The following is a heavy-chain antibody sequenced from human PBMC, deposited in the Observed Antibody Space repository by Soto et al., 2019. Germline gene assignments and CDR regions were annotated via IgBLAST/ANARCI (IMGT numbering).Heavy chain of an antibody. CDR3: ARDAYYGSGSYYKKKYYYYGMDV. CDR1: GGSISSGGYS. J-gene: IGHJ6*02. Sequence: SETLSLTCAVSGGSISSGGYSWSWIRQPPGKGLEWIGYIYHSGSTYYNPSLKSRVTISVDRSKNQFSLKLSSVTAADTAVYYCARDAYYGSGSYYKKKYYYYGMDVWGQGTTVTVSS. D-gene: IGHD3-10*01. CDR2: IYHSGST. V-gene: IGHV4-30-2*01.